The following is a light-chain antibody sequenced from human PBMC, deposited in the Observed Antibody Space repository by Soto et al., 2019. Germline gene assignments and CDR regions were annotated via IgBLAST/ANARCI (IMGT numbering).Light chain of an antibody. V-gene: IGKV1-27*01. CDR2: GAS. CDR3: QKHNGAPFT. J-gene: IGKJ3*01. Sequence: DFQMTQSPSSLSASVGDRVTITCRASQGISTYLAWYQQKPGKVPKLLIYGASTLQSGVTSRFSGSGSGTDFTLTISNLQPEDVATYYCQKHNGAPFTFGPGTKVDIK. CDR1: QGISTY.